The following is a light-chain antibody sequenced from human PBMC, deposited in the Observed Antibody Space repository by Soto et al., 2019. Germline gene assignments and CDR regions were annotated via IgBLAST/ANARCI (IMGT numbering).Light chain of an antibody. V-gene: IGKV3-11*01. J-gene: IGKJ5*01. CDR1: QRITT. Sequence: EIVMTQYPATLSLSPGERATLSCKASQRITTVAWYQQRPGQAPRLLIYDASERATGIPARFSGGGSETDFTLTISSLEPEDFGVYYCQQRANWPITFGQGTRLEI. CDR2: DAS. CDR3: QQRANWPIT.